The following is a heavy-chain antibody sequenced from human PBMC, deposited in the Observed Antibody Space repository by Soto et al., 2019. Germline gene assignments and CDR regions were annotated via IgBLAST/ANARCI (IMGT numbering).Heavy chain of an antibody. Sequence: PGGSLRLSCAASGFTFSNAWMSWVRQAPGKGLEWVGRIKSKTDGGTTDYAAPVKGRFTISRDDSKNTLYLQMNSLKTEDTAVYYCALLRYYYYYYGMDVWGQGTTVTSP. CDR2: IKSKTDGGTT. J-gene: IGHJ6*02. D-gene: IGHD3-3*01. CDR3: ALLRYYYYYYGMDV. CDR1: GFTFSNAW. V-gene: IGHV3-15*01.